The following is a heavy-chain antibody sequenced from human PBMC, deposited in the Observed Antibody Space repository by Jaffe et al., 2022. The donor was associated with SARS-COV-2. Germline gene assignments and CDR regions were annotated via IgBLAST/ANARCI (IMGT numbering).Heavy chain of an antibody. V-gene: IGHV3-23*04. CDR2: VSGGGGST. J-gene: IGHJ4*02. CDR3: AKGSSGYYYVDY. Sequence: EVQLVESGGGLVQPGGSLRLCCAASGFTFSSFTMNWVRQAPGKGLEWISAVSGGGGSTSYADSVKGRFTISRDNSKNTLCLQMNSLRDEDTAVYYCAKGSSGYYYVDYWGQGTLVTVSS. CDR1: GFTFSSFT. D-gene: IGHD3-22*01.